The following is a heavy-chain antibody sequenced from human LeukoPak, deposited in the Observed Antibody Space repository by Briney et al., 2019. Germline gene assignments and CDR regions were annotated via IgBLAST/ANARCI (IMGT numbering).Heavy chain of an antibody. CDR2: IYYSGST. CDR3: AREGSGWYDGYYFDY. V-gene: IGHV4-39*07. D-gene: IGHD6-19*01. CDR1: GGSISSSSYY. J-gene: IGHJ4*02. Sequence: SETLCLTCTVSGGSISSSSYYWGWIRQPPGKGLEWIGRIYYSGSTYYNPSLKSRVTISVDTSKNQFSLKLSSVTAADTAVYYCAREGSGWYDGYYFDYWGQGTLVTVSS.